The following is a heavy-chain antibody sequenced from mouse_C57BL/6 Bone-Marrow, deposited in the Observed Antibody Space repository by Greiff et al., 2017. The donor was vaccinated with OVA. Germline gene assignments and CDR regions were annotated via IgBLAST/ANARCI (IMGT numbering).Heavy chain of an antibody. J-gene: IGHJ1*03. CDR1: GFTFSDFY. Sequence: EVKLVESGGGLVQSGRSLRLSCATSGFTFSDFYMEWVRQAPGKGLEWIAASRNKANDYTTEYSASVKGRFIVSRDTSQSILYLQMNALRAEDTAIYYCARGYDWYWYFDVWGTGTTVTVSS. V-gene: IGHV7-1*01. CDR3: ARGYDWYWYFDV. CDR2: SRNKANDYTT. D-gene: IGHD2-14*01.